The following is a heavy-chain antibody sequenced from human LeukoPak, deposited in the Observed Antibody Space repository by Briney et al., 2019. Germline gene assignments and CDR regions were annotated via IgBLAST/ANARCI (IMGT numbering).Heavy chain of an antibody. CDR1: GFTFSSYV. V-gene: IGHV3-23*01. Sequence: GGSLRLSCAASGFTFSSYVMSWVRQAPGKGPEWVSGINGGGGSTFYAESVKGRFTISRDDSENTLYLQMNSLRAEDTAVYYCVKDGRRSPPCWGQGTLVTVSS. CDR2: INGGGGST. CDR3: VKDGRRSPPC. J-gene: IGHJ4*02. D-gene: IGHD2-15*01.